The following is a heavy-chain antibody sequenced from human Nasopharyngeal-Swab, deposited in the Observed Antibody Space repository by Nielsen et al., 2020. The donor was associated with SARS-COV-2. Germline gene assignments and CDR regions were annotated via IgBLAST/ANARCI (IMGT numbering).Heavy chain of an antibody. CDR3: TTDYYFDY. D-gene: IGHD4/OR15-4a*01. V-gene: IGHV3-73*01. CDR2: IGDKAHNYAT. Sequence: GASLQISCAASGFVFSGSAIHWVRQASGKGLEWVGRIGDKAHNYATTYAASVKGRFTISRDDSKNTALLQMDSLNTEDTALYYCTTDYYFDYWGQGTLVTVSS. J-gene: IGHJ4*02. CDR1: GFVFSGSA.